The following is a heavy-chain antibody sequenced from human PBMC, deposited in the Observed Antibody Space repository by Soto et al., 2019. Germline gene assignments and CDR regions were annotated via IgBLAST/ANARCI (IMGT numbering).Heavy chain of an antibody. J-gene: IGHJ6*02. Sequence: EVQLVQTGGGLIQPGGSLRLSCVASGFTVSTHYLSWVRQVPGKGLEWVSVLHGSGSTSYADSVKGRITISRDNARNTFYLQMNSLRVEDTAVYYCARKPPAAIQGWAYGMDVWGQGTTVTVSS. D-gene: IGHD2-2*01. CDR1: GFTVSTHY. CDR2: LHGSGST. CDR3: ARKPPAAIQGWAYGMDV. V-gene: IGHV3-53*02.